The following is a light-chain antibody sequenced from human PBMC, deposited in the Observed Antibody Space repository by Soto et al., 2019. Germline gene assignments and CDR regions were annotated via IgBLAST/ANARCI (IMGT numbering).Light chain of an antibody. CDR2: LDRSGSY. CDR3: ETWYSIPHKV. V-gene: IGLV4-60*02. J-gene: IGLJ3*02. CDR1: SGHNTYI. Sequence: QSVLTQSSSASASLGSSVKLTCILSSGHNTYIIAWHQQQPGKAPRFLMTLDRSGSYNRGSGVPDRFSGSSSGADRYLTIPSRQFEDGGEYYCETWYSIPHKVFGGGTKLTVL.